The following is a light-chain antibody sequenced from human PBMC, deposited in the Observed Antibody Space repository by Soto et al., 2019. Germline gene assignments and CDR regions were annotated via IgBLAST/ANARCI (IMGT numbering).Light chain of an antibody. CDR3: QQYKSNRRT. CDR1: QTINTR. CDR2: DAS. J-gene: IGKJ1*01. Sequence: DIQMSQSPSTLSSYVGDRVTITCRATQTINTRLAWYQQKPGKAPKLLIYDASSLESGVPSRFSGSGSGTEFTLTISSLQPDDFATYYCQQYKSNRRTFGQGTKVDVK. V-gene: IGKV1-5*01.